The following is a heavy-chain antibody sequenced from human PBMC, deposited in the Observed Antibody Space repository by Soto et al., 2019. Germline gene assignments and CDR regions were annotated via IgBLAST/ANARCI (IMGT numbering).Heavy chain of an antibody. V-gene: IGHV4-59*08. CDR1: GGSIDGLY. Sequence: QVQLQESGPGLVKPSETLSLTCSVSGGSIDGLYWSWVRQPPGRGLEWIGWIYYSGTTTYNPSLKSRVTMSVDTSKNQFSLNLSSVTAADTAIYYCARLRNPYYMDVWGRGTTVAVSS. J-gene: IGHJ6*03. CDR3: ARLRNPYYMDV. CDR2: IYYSGTT.